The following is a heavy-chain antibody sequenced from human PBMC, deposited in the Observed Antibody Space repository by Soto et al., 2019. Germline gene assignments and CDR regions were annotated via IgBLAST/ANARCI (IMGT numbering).Heavy chain of an antibody. CDR1: GYTFTSYD. CDR2: MNPNSGNT. Sequence: QVQLVQSGAEVKKPGASVKVSCKASGYTFTSYDINWVRQATGQGLEWMGWMNPNSGNTGYAQKFQGRVTMTRHTSISTAYMGRSSLRSEATAVYYCARDGPWGWIGRGDYWGQGTLVTVSS. V-gene: IGHV1-8*01. J-gene: IGHJ4*02. D-gene: IGHD2-2*03. CDR3: ARDGPWGWIGRGDY.